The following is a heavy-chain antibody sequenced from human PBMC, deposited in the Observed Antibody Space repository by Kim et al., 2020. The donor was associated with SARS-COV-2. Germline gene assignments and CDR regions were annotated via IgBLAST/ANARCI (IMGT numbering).Heavy chain of an antibody. V-gene: IGHV3-64D*06. D-gene: IGHD1-1*01. J-gene: IGHJ6*02. Sequence: GGSLRLSCSASGFTFSSYAMHWVRQAPGKGLEYVSAISSNGGSTYYADSVKGRFTISRDNSKNTLYLQMSSLRAEDTAVYYCVKDGLFGSTGRTKYYYYGMDVWGQGTTVTVSS. CDR2: ISSNGGST. CDR1: GFTFSSYA. CDR3: VKDGLFGSTGRTKYYYYGMDV.